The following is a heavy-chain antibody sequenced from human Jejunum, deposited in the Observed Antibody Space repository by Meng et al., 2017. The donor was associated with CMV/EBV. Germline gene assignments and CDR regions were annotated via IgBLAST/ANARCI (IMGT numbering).Heavy chain of an antibody. V-gene: IGHV4-39*01. D-gene: IGHD7-27*01. CDR3: ASPLGILGIVNL. CDR2: IYYSGST. CDR1: GGSIRSSSYY. Sequence: LAESVPGLVKLCETLSLTRHVAGGSIRSSSYYWGWIRQPPGKGLEWIGSIYYSGSTYYNPSLKSRVTISVDTSKNQFSLKLSSVTAADTAVYYCASPLGILGIVNLWGRGTLVTVSS. J-gene: IGHJ2*01.